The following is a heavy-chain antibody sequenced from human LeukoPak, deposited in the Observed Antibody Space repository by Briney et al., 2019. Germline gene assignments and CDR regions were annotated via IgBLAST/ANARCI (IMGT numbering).Heavy chain of an antibody. CDR1: GFTFSSYA. CDR2: ISGSGGST. CDR3: AKDLTPGLRYYYYYGMDV. J-gene: IGHJ6*02. Sequence: GGSLRLSCAASGFTFSSYAMSWVRQAPGKGLEWVSAISGSGGSTYYADSVKGRFTISRDNSKNTLYLQMNSLRAEDTAVYYCAKDLTPGLRYYYYYGMDVWGQGTTVTVSS. D-gene: IGHD4/OR15-4a*01. V-gene: IGHV3-23*01.